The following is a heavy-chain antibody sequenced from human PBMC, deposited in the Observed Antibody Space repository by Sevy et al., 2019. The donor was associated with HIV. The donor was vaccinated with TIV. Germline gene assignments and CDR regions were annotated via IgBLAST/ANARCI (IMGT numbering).Heavy chain of an antibody. D-gene: IGHD6-13*01. Sequence: GGSLRLSCEASGFTFSSSWMKWLRRAPGKGLECVANIKPDGSEKYYVDSVKGRFTISRDNANNSLFLQMNSLRAEDTAIYYCVRVSTAVGGDYWGQGTLVTVSS. CDR2: IKPDGSEK. CDR3: VRVSTAVGGDY. V-gene: IGHV3-7*01. CDR1: GFTFSSSW. J-gene: IGHJ4*02.